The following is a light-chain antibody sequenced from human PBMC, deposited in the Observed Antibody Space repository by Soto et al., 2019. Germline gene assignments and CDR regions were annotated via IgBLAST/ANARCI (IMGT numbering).Light chain of an antibody. V-gene: IGKV1-33*01. CDR2: DAS. J-gene: IGKJ3*01. CDR3: QQYDNLPFT. Sequence: DIQMTQSPSSLSASVGDRVTITCQASQDISNYLNWYQQKPGKAPKLLIYDASNLEVGVPIRFSGRGSGTDFTFTITSLQPEDIATYYCQQYDNLPFTFGPGTKVDIK. CDR1: QDISNY.